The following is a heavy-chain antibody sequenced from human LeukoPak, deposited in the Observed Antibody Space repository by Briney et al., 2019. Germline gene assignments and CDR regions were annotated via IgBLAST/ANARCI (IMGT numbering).Heavy chain of an antibody. Sequence: SQTLSLTCTVSGGSISSGDHYWSWIRRPPGRGLEWIGYIYYSGSTYYNPSLKSRATISIDTPKSQFSLKLNSVTAADTAVYFCASTDCSNTNCFGANWFDPWGQGTLVTVSS. CDR3: ASTDCSNTNCFGANWFDP. CDR2: IYYSGST. V-gene: IGHV4-30-4*08. D-gene: IGHD2-2*01. J-gene: IGHJ5*02. CDR1: GGSISSGDHY.